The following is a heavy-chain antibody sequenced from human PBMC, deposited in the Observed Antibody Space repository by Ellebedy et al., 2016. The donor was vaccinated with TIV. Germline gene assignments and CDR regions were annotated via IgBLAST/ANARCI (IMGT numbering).Heavy chain of an antibody. CDR3: AKDGDCSSSSCYGWYFDL. CDR2: IKEDSSEK. V-gene: IGHV3-7*04. J-gene: IGHJ2*01. Sequence: GESLKISCAASGFDFNNYWMSWVRQAPGRGLEWVANIKEDSSEKYYVDSVEGRFTISRDNSKNTLYLQMNSLRADDTAVYYCAKDGDCSSSSCYGWYFDLWGRGTLVTVSS. CDR1: GFDFNNYW. D-gene: IGHD2-15*01.